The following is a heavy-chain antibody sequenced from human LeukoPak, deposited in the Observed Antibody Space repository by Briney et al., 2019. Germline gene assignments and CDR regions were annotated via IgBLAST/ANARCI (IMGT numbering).Heavy chain of an antibody. CDR1: GGSISSYY. CDR3: ARGPRFGELLWHWFDP. Sequence: SETLSLTCTVSGGSISSYYWSWIRQAPGKGLEWIGYIYYSGSTNYNPSLKSRVTISVDTSKNQFSLKLSSVTAAATAVYYCARGPRFGELLWHWFDPWGQGTLVTVSS. D-gene: IGHD3-10*01. CDR2: IYYSGST. J-gene: IGHJ5*02. V-gene: IGHV4-59*01.